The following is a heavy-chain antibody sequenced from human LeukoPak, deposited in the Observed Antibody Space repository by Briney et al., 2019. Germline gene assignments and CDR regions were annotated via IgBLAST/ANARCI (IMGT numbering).Heavy chain of an antibody. CDR2: ILPMLGTA. J-gene: IGHJ6*03. CDR3: ARDGLLTRTGMDV. Sequence: SVRVSCKSSGGALSDYTISWVRQAPGQGLEWMGAILPMLGTAKYAQSLQGRVTITTDDSSSTVYMELSSLRFEDTASYFCARDGLLTRTGMDVWGKGTTVTVSS. V-gene: IGHV1-69*16. CDR1: GGALSDYT. D-gene: IGHD3/OR15-3a*01.